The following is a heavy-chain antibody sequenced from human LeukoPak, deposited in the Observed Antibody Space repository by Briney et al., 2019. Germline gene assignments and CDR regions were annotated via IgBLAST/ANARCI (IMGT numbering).Heavy chain of an antibody. CDR2: ISAYNGNT. D-gene: IGHD4-17*01. J-gene: IGHJ4*02. Sequence: ASVKVSCKASGYTFTSYGISWVRHAPGQGLEWMGWISAYNGNTNYAQKLQGRVTMTTDTSTSTAYMELRSLRSDATAVYYCARVRDPLRAEYWGQGTLVTVSS. CDR3: ARVRDPLRAEY. V-gene: IGHV1-18*01. CDR1: GYTFTSYG.